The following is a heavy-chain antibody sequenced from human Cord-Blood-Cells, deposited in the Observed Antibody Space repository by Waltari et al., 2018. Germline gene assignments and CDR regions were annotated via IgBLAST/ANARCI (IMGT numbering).Heavy chain of an antibody. CDR2: INPSGGST. CDR3: ARDKVTGTGLYYYYMDV. D-gene: IGHD1-20*01. CDR1: GYTFTSYY. J-gene: IGHJ6*03. V-gene: IGHV1-46*01. Sequence: QVQLVQSGAEVKKPGASVKVSCKASGYTFTSYYMHWVRQAPGQGLEWMGIINPSGGSTSYAQKFQGRVTMTRDTSTSTVYMELSSLRSEDTAVYYCARDKVTGTGLYYYYMDVWGKGTTVTVSS.